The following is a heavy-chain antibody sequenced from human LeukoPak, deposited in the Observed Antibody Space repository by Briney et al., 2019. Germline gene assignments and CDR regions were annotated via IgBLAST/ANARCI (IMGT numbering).Heavy chain of an antibody. Sequence: SETLSLTCTVSGGSISSGDYYWSWIRQPPGKGLEWIGYIYYSGSTYYNPSLKSRVTISVDTSKNQFSLKLSSVTAADTAVYYCARARRDSSGYYSLELNWFDPWGQGTLVTVSS. V-gene: IGHV4-30-4*01. CDR3: ARARRDSSGYYSLELNWFDP. CDR2: IYYSGST. J-gene: IGHJ5*02. CDR1: GGSISSGDYY. D-gene: IGHD3-22*01.